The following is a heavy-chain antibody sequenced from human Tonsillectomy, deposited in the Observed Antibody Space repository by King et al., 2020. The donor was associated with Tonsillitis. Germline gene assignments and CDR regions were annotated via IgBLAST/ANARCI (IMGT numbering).Heavy chain of an antibody. CDR3: AAPYYYDSSGMSTHAFDI. Sequence: VQLVESGGGLVQPGGSLRLSCAASGFTFSSYAMSWVPQAPGKGLEWFSAFSGSGGSTNYEDSVKGRFTIPRDNSKNTLYLQMNSLRAEDTAVYYCAAPYYYDSSGMSTHAFDIWGQGTMVTVSS. D-gene: IGHD3-22*01. V-gene: IGHV3-23*04. CDR1: GFTFSSYA. J-gene: IGHJ3*02. CDR2: FSGSGGST.